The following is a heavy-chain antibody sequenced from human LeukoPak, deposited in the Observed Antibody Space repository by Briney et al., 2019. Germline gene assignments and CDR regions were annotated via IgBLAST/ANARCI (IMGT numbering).Heavy chain of an antibody. V-gene: IGHV3-23*01. CDR3: AKDHISYGDFDY. J-gene: IGHJ4*02. CDR1: GFTFSSYA. D-gene: IGHD4-17*01. Sequence: GGSLRLSCAASGFTFSSYAMSWVRQAPGKGLEWVSAISGSGGSTYYADSVKGRFTISRDNSKNTPYLQMNSLRAEDTAVYYCAKDHISYGDFDYWGQGTLVTVSS. CDR2: ISGSGGST.